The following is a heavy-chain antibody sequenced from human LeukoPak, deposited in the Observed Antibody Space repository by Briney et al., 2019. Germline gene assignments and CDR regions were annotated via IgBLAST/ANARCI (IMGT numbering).Heavy chain of an antibody. J-gene: IGHJ5*02. CDR1: GGSISSSNW. CDR2: IYHSGST. Sequence: PSGTLSLTCAVSGGSISSSNWWSWVRQPPGKGLEWIGEIYHSGSTNYNPSLKSRVTISVDTSKNQFSLKLSSVTAADTAVYYCARGDPENWFDPWGQGTLVTVSS. V-gene: IGHV4-4*02. CDR3: ARGDPENWFDP.